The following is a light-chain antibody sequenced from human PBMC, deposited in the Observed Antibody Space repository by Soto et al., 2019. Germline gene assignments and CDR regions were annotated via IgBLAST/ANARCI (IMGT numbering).Light chain of an antibody. CDR1: SSDIGAYNY. Sequence: QSALTQPASVSESPGQSITISCSGTSSDIGAYNYVSWYQQHPGKAPKLMIYDVSNRPSGVSNRFSGSKSGNTASLTISGLQTEDEADYYCTSYTSSNTVVFGGGTKLTVL. CDR3: TSYTSSNTVV. V-gene: IGLV2-14*01. CDR2: DVS. J-gene: IGLJ2*01.